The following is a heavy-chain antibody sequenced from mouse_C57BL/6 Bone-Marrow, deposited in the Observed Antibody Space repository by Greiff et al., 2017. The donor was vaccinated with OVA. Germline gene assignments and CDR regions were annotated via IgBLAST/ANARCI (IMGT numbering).Heavy chain of an antibody. Sequence: EVKLVESGGDLVKPGGSLKLSCAASGFTFSSYGMSWVRQTPDKRLEWVATISSGGSYTYYPDSVKGRFTISRDNAKSTLYLQMSSLKSEDTAMYYCASQGDGYYGYWGQGTTLTVSS. CDR2: ISSGGSYT. V-gene: IGHV5-6*01. CDR1: GFTFSSYG. J-gene: IGHJ2*01. CDR3: ASQGDGYYGY. D-gene: IGHD2-3*01.